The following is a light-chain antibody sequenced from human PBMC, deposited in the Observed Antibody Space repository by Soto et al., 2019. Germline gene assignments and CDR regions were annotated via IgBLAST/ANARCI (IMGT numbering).Light chain of an antibody. CDR1: SSNIGARYD. CDR3: RSYAGSDMFV. V-gene: IGLV1-40*01. Sequence: QSVLTQPPSVSGAPGQRVTISCTGSSSNIGARYDVYWYQQVPGTAPRLLIYGNNRRPSGVPDRFSASKSDTSASLAITGLQAEDEAEYYCRSYAGSDMFVFGTGTKVTVL. J-gene: IGLJ1*01. CDR2: GNN.